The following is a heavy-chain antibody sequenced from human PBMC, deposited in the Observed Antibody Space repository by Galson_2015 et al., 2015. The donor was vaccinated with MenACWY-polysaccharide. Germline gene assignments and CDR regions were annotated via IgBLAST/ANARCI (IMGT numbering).Heavy chain of an antibody. D-gene: IGHD2-15*01. CDR3: TRADCSGQTCYFAY. CDR2: IIPIMGSP. V-gene: IGHV1-69*11. Sequence: SVKVSCKASGGTFGTYAFTWVRQAPGQGFEFMGRIIPIMGSPNYAQRFQGRLTITADGSTSTAYMELSSLRSEDTAVYYCTRADCSGQTCYFAYWGQGALVTVSS. CDR1: GGTFGTYA. J-gene: IGHJ4*02.